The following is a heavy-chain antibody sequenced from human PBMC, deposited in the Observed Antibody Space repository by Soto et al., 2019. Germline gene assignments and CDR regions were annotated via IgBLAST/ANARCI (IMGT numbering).Heavy chain of an antibody. J-gene: IGHJ4*02. CDR2: INAGNGNT. CDR3: ARVIRRGYSYGYPY. CDR1: GYTFTSYA. D-gene: IGHD5-18*01. V-gene: IGHV1-3*01. Sequence: ASVKVSCTASGYTFTSYAMHWVRQAPGQRLEWMGWINAGNGNTKYSQKFQGRVTITRDTSASTAYMELSSLRSEDTAVYYCARVIRRGYSYGYPYWGQGTLVTVSS.